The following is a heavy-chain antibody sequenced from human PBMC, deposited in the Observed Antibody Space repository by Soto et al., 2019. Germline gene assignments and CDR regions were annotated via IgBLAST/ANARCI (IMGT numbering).Heavy chain of an antibody. D-gene: IGHD2-2*01. Sequence: SETLSLTCTVSGASIITGPYFCSWIRRPPGKGLEWIGYVDYSGSTYYNPSLESRLTMSVNTSQNHFSLQLSSVTAADTAVYFCAREVTMQIYYFDSWGQGTLVTVSS. J-gene: IGHJ4*02. V-gene: IGHV4-30-4*01. CDR2: VDYSGST. CDR3: AREVTMQIYYFDS. CDR1: GASIITGPYF.